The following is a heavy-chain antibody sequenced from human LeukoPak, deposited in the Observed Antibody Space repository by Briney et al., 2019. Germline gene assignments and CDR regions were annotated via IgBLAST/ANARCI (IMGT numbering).Heavy chain of an antibody. D-gene: IGHD3-16*01. CDR3: AKNTGEGNYFDY. J-gene: IGHJ4*02. Sequence: GESLKISCQCSGYSFTRYWIGWVRQMPGKGLEWMGIIYPGDSDTRYSPSFQGQVTISAEKSISTAYLQWSSLKASDTAICYCAKNTGEGNYFDYWGQGTLVTVSS. CDR2: IYPGDSDT. CDR1: GYSFTRYW. V-gene: IGHV5-51*01.